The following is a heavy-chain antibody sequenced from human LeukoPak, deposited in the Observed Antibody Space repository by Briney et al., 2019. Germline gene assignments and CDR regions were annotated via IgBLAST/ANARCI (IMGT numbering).Heavy chain of an antibody. D-gene: IGHD6-13*01. Sequence: PGGSLRLSCTASAFTFRDYGMTWVRQAPGKGLEWVSSISGSGDKKFYADSVKGRFTISRDNSKNTLFLQMNNLRAEDTAVYYCVRGRIAPDYWGQGTLGTVSS. V-gene: IGHV3-23*01. CDR2: ISGSGDKK. CDR3: VRGRIAPDY. J-gene: IGHJ4*02. CDR1: AFTFRDYG.